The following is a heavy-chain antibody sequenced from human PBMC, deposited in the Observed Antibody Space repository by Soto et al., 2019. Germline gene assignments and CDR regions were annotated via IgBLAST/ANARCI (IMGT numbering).Heavy chain of an antibody. V-gene: IGHV3-23*01. Sequence: EVQLLESGGGLVQPGGSLRLSCAASGFTSSSYVMSWVRQAPEKGLEWVSGISGSGGSTYYADSVKGRFTISRDNSKNTLYLQMNSLRAEDTAVYYCAKDRTITMIVVPHAFDIWGRGTMVTVSS. D-gene: IGHD3-22*01. CDR3: AKDRTITMIVVPHAFDI. J-gene: IGHJ3*02. CDR1: GFTSSSYV. CDR2: ISGSGGST.